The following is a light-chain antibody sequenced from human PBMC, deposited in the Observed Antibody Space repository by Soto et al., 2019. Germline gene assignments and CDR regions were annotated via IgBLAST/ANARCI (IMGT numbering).Light chain of an antibody. CDR3: QTWGSGIVV. J-gene: IGLJ2*01. V-gene: IGLV4-69*01. Sequence: QLVLTQSPSASAYLGASVKLTCTLSSGHSNYAIAWHQQQSEKGPRYLMKLNSDGSHSKGDGIPDRFSGSSSGAERYLTISSLQSEDEANYYCQTWGSGIVVFGGETKRTVL. CDR1: SGHSNYA. CDR2: LNSDGSH.